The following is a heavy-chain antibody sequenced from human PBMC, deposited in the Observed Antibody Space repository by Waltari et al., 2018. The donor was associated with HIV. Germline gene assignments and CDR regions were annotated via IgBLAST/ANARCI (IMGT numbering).Heavy chain of an antibody. J-gene: IGHJ4*02. CDR1: GFSLREHY. CDR2: INGADGDA. Sequence: QVQLIQPEFQMGKPGASVRLSCQASGFSLREHYIHWVRRSRRQTFEWMANINGADGDAQSAQSDQARITLTRDVSTCTIHLDLMSLRSEDTAVYFCARAGLVGLIQDFDIWGRGT. D-gene: IGHD3-9*01. CDR3: ARAGLVGLIQDFDI. V-gene: IGHV1-46*01.